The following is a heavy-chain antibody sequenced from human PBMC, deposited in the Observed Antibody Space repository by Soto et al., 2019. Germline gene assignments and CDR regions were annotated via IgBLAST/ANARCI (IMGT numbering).Heavy chain of an antibody. V-gene: IGHV3-23*01. CDR2: IPGSGGST. CDR1: GFTFSSYA. J-gene: IGHJ4*02. CDR3: AKIGSSSSVSLPLVLLDH. D-gene: IGHD6-6*01. Sequence: GGSLRLSCAASGFTFSSYAMSWVRQSPGKGLEWVSAIPGSGGSTYYAGSVKGRFTISRDNSMNTLYLQMNSLRVEDTAVYYCAKIGSSSSVSLPLVLLDHWGQGALVTVSS.